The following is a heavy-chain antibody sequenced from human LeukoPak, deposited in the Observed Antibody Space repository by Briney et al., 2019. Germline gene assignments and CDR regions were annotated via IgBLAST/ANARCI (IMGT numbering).Heavy chain of an antibody. D-gene: IGHD3-9*01. J-gene: IGHJ4*02. CDR1: GFSFTDYP. V-gene: IGHV3-48*02. CDR2: IRTTAEGAKYA. CDR3: ATDQRYAFDY. Sequence: PGGSLRLSCATSGFSFTDYPMNWVRQAPGKRLEWISNIRTTAEGAKYAYYADSVKGRVTISRDDDKNTLYLHMNSLRDDDTAVYYCATDQRYAFDYWGQGILVTVSS.